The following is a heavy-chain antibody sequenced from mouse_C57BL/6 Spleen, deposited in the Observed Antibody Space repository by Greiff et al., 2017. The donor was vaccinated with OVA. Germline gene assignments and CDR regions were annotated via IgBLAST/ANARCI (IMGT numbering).Heavy chain of an antibody. CDR2: LHPNSGSI. D-gene: IGHD1-1*01. CDR1: GYTFTSYW. Sequence: VQLQQPGAELVKPGASVKLSCKASGYTFTSYWMHWVKQRPGQGLEWIGMLHPNSGSINYNEKFKSKATLTVDNSSSTAYMKLSSLTSEDSSGYYCAVITTVVAVDYWGQGTTLTVSA. J-gene: IGHJ2*01. CDR3: AVITTVVAVDY. V-gene: IGHV1-64*01.